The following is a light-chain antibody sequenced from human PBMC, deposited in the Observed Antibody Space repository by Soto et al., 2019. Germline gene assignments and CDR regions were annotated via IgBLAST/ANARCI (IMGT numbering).Light chain of an antibody. CDR2: SNN. CDR3: AAWDDILNGWV. V-gene: IGLV1-44*01. CDR1: SYNIGSNT. J-gene: IGLJ3*02. Sequence: QSVMTQPPSASGTPGQRVTISCSGSSYNIGSNTVNWYQQLPGTAPKLLITSNNQRPSGVPVRFSGSKSGSSASLAIRGLQSEDEADYYCAAWDDILNGWVFGGGTKLTVL.